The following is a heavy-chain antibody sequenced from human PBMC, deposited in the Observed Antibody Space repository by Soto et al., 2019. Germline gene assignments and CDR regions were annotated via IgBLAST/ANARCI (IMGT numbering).Heavy chain of an antibody. CDR2: IYHSGST. V-gene: IGHV4-30-2*01. CDR3: AAGGGLPRYY. Sequence: QLQLQESGSGLVKPSQTLSLTCAVSGGSISSGGYSWSWIRQPPGKGLEWIGYIYHSGSTYYNPSLKSRATVSVDRSKNQFSPKLSSVTAADTAVYYCAAGGGLPRYYWGQGTLVTVSS. J-gene: IGHJ4*02. CDR1: GGSISSGGYS. D-gene: IGHD5-12*01.